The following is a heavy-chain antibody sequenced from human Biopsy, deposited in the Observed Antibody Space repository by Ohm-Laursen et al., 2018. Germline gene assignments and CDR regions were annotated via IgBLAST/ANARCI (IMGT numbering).Heavy chain of an antibody. CDR1: GYTFTSYG. V-gene: IGHV1-18*01. CDR3: ARDRWPHVTLLGLVVFDF. J-gene: IGHJ4*02. CDR2: INPNNGNT. D-gene: IGHD3-3*01. Sequence: SVKVSCKASGYTFTSYGITWVRQAPGQGLEWMGWINPNNGNTSYAQKLQGRVTMTTDTSTSTAYMDLRSLRSDDTAVYYCARDRWPHVTLLGLVVFDFWGQGTLVIVSS.